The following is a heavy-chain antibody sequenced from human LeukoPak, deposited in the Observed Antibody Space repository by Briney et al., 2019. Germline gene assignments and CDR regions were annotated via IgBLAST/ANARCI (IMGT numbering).Heavy chain of an antibody. V-gene: IGHV1-18*01. CDR2: ISVYNANI. D-gene: IGHD5-12*01. CDR3: ARDSSGYSPFDY. J-gene: IGHJ4*02. Sequence: ASVKVSCKASGYTFSSYGISWVRQAPGQGLEWMGWISVYNANIKSAQKLQGRVTMTTDTSTSTAYMELRSLRSDDTAVYYCARDSSGYSPFDYWGQGTLVTVSS. CDR1: GYTFSSYG.